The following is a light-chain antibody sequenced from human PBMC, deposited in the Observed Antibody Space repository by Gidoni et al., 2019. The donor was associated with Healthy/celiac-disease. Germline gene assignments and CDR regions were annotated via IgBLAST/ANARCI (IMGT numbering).Light chain of an antibody. Sequence: ELVLPQSPATLSLSPGERATLSCRASQSVSSYLAWYQQKPGQAPRLLIYDASNRATGSPARFSGSGSGTDFTLTISSLEPEDLAVYYCQQRSNWPLTFGGGTKVEIK. CDR3: QQRSNWPLT. CDR1: QSVSSY. CDR2: DAS. J-gene: IGKJ4*01. V-gene: IGKV3-11*01.